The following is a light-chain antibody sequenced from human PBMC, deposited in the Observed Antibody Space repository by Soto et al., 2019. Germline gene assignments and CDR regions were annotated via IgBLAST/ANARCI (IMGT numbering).Light chain of an antibody. CDR3: QQDGSFPLS. V-gene: IGKV4-1*01. J-gene: IGKJ4*01. CDR1: QSVLYSSNNKNY. Sequence: IMIPQSPGALAFSLGERSTLNGKSSQSVLYSSNNKNYLAWYQQKPGQPPKLLIYWASTRESGVPDRFSGSGSGTDFTLTISSLQAEDVAVYYCQQDGSFPLSFGGGTKVEIK. CDR2: WAS.